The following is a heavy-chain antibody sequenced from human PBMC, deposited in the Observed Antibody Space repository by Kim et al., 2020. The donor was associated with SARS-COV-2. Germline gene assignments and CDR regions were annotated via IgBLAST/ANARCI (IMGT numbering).Heavy chain of an antibody. CDR3: AKADCSSTSCYAVYN. Sequence: GGSLRLSCAASGFTFSNYAMSWVRQAPGKGLEWVSVISDSGGDTDYADYVKGRFVISRDNSKNTLYLQMNSLRAEETAVYYCAKADCSSTSCYAVYNWGQGTLVTVSS. J-gene: IGHJ4*02. V-gene: IGHV3-23*01. D-gene: IGHD2-2*01. CDR1: GFTFSNYA. CDR2: ISDSGGDT.